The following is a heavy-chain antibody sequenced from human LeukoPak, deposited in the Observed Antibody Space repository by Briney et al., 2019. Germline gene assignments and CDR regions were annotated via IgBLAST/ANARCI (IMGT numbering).Heavy chain of an antibody. CDR3: ARELMVRGVIVALDI. V-gene: IGHV1-2*02. CDR1: GYTFTGYY. CDR2: INPNSGGT. D-gene: IGHD3-10*01. J-gene: IGHJ3*02. Sequence: ASVKVSCKASGYTFTGYYIHWVRQAPGQGLEWMGWINPNSGGTNYAQKFQGRVTMTRDTPISTGYMELSSLRSDDTAVYHCARELMVRGVIVALDIWGQGTMVTVFS.